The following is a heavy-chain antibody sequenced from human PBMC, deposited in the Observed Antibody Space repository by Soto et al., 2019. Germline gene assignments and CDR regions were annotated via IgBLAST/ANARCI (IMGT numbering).Heavy chain of an antibody. D-gene: IGHD2-2*02. J-gene: IGHJ4*02. CDR2: INPSGDAT. CDR1: GYTFTNYY. CDR3: ARDRRYCSGTNCYNFLGPDY. Sequence: QVQLVQSGAELKKPGASVQISCKASGYTFTNYYIHWVRQAPGQGLEWMGMINPSGDATSYAQKFQARFTRTADTATDTSYMELPSLRSEDTAVYYCARDRRYCSGTNCYNFLGPDYWGQGTLVTVSS. V-gene: IGHV1-46*01.